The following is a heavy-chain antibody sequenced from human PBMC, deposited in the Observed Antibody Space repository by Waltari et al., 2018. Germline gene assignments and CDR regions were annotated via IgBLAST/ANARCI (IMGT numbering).Heavy chain of an antibody. Sequence: QLQLQESGPGLVKPSETLSLTCPVSGGSISSSSYYRGWSRQPPGKGLEWIGSIYYSGSTYYNPSLKSRVTISVDTSKNQFSLKLSSVTAADTAVYYCAREGYQLLAINFDYWGQGTLVTVSS. J-gene: IGHJ4*02. CDR1: GGSISSSSYY. CDR2: IYYSGST. D-gene: IGHD2-2*01. CDR3: AREGYQLLAINFDY. V-gene: IGHV4-39*01.